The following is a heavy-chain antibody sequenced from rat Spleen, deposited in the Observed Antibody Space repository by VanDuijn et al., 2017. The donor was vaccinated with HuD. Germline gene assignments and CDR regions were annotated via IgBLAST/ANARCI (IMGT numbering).Heavy chain of an antibody. D-gene: IGHD3-1*01. CDR2: INYEGSSI. CDR1: GFTFMNYY. CDR3: ARGPPFDY. J-gene: IGHJ2*01. V-gene: IGHV5-22*01. Sequence: EVQLVESGGGLVQPGRSLNVPCAASGFTFMNYYMAWVRQAPKKGMEWVASINYEGSSIYYGESVKGRFTISRDNAKSTLYLQMNSLRSEDTATYYCARGPPFDYWGQGVMVTVSS.